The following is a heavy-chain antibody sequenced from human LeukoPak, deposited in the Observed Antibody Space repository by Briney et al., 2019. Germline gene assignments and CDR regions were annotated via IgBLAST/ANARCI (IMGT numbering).Heavy chain of an antibody. CDR3: AKVGGVRYDP. V-gene: IGHV3-23*01. Sequence: GGSLRLSCAASGFTVSSNYMSWVRQAPGKGLEWVSAISGSGGSTYYADSVKGRFTISRDNSKNTLYLQMNSLRAEDTAVYYCAKVGGVRYDPWGQGTLVTVSS. CDR1: GFTVSSNY. J-gene: IGHJ5*02. D-gene: IGHD3-9*01. CDR2: ISGSGGST.